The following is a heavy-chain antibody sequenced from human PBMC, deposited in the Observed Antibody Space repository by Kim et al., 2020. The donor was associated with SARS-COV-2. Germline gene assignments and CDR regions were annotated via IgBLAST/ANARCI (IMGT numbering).Heavy chain of an antibody. CDR3: ATFVYYYGSGSYYPALDY. D-gene: IGHD3-10*01. J-gene: IGHJ4*02. V-gene: IGHV3-66*01. Sequence: KGRFTISRDNSKNTLYLQMNSLRAEDTAVYYCATFVYYYGSGSYYPALDYWGQGTLVTVSS.